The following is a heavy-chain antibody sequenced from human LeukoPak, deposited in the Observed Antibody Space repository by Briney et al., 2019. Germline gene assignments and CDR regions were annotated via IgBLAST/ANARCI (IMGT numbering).Heavy chain of an antibody. CDR1: GFTFSSYW. D-gene: IGHD3-22*01. Sequence: GGSLRLSCAASGFTFSSYWMSWVRQAPGKGLEWVSLISWDGGSTYYADSVKGRFTISRDNSKNSLYLQMNSLRAEDTALYYCAKDSAAYSSGYYDYFDYWGQGTLVTASS. J-gene: IGHJ4*02. CDR2: ISWDGGST. CDR3: AKDSAAYSSGYYDYFDY. V-gene: IGHV3-43D*03.